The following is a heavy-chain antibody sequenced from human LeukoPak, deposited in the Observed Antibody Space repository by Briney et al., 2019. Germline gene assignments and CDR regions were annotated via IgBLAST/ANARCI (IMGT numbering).Heavy chain of an antibody. Sequence: GGSLRLSCAASGFTFSSDWMHWVRQAPGQGLVWVSRINPAGSSTDYADSVKGRFTISRDNAMNTLYLHLNSLRAEDTAVYYCARGVRGSYGTDLWGQGTLVTVSS. CDR2: INPAGSST. CDR3: ARGVRGSYGTDL. CDR1: GFTFSSDW. V-gene: IGHV3-74*01. D-gene: IGHD1-26*01. J-gene: IGHJ5*02.